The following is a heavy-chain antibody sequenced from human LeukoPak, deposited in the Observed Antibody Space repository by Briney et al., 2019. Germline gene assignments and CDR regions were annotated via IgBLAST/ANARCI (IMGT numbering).Heavy chain of an antibody. Sequence: SETLSLTCAVSGGSISTSNYYWGWIRQPPGKGLEGIGNIFYSGSTYYSPSLKSRVTISRDTSRNQFSLKLTSVNAADTALYYCARGRNTMVRGAIGAETRYYSSYYMDVWGKGTTVTVSS. CDR1: GGSISTSNYY. CDR2: IFYSGST. J-gene: IGHJ6*03. V-gene: IGHV4-39*07. CDR3: ARGRNTMVRGAIGAETRYYSSYYMDV. D-gene: IGHD3-10*01.